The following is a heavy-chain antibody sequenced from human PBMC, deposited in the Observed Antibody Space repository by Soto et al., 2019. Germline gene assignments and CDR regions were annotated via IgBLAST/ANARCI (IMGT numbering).Heavy chain of an antibody. V-gene: IGHV4-39*01. CDR1: GGSISSSSYY. CDR2: IYYSGST. CDR3: AIPSGYSSSWYYMDV. D-gene: IGHD6-13*01. Sequence: PLETLSLTCTVSGGSISSSSYYWGWIRQPPGKGLEWIGSIYYSGSTYYNPSLKSRVTISVDTSKNQFSLKLSSVTAADTAVYYCAIPSGYSSSWYYMDVWGKGTTVTVSS. J-gene: IGHJ6*03.